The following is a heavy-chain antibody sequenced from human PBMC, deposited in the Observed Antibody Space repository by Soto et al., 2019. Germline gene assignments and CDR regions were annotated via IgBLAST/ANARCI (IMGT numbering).Heavy chain of an antibody. J-gene: IGHJ4*02. CDR3: VRGRVVTTPGPNFDY. CDR2: ISSSSSTI. D-gene: IGHD3-3*01. V-gene: IGHV3-48*01. Sequence: VQLVEYGGGLVQPGGSLRLSCAASGFTFSSYSMNWVRQAPGKRLEWVSYISSSSSTIYYADSVKGRFTISRDNAKNSLYLQMNSLRAEDTAVYYCVRGRVVTTPGPNFDYWRQGTLVTVSS. CDR1: GFTFSSYS.